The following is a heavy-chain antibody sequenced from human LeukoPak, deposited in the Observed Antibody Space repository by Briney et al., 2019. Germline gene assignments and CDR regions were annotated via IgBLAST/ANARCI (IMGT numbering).Heavy chain of an antibody. CDR3: ARRGSYSSSWYGYYFDY. D-gene: IGHD6-13*01. CDR2: IYPGDSDT. Sequence: GESLKISRKGSGYSFTSYWIGWVRQMPGKGLEWMGIIYPGDSDTRYSPSFQGQVTISADKSISTAYLQWSSLKASDTAMYYCARRGSYSSSWYGYYFDYWGQGTLVTVSS. CDR1: GYSFTSYW. J-gene: IGHJ4*02. V-gene: IGHV5-51*01.